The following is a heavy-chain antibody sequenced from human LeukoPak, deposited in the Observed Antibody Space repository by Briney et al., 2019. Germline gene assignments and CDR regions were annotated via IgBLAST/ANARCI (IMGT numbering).Heavy chain of an antibody. CDR3: ARGHRYSSSWYFWY. CDR2: IYYSGST. V-gene: IGHV4-59*01. Sequence: SETLSLTCAVSGGSISSYYWSWLRQPPGKGLEWIGYIYYSGSTNYNPSLKSRVTISVDTSKNQFSLKLSSVTAADTAVYYCARGHRYSSSWYFWYWGQGTLVTVSS. J-gene: IGHJ4*02. CDR1: GGSISSYY. D-gene: IGHD6-13*01.